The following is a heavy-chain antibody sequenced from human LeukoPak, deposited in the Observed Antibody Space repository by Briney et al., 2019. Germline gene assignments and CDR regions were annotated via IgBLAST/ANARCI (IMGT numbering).Heavy chain of an antibody. V-gene: IGHV5-51*01. Sequence: GESLKISCKGSGYTFTNYWIGWVRQMPGKGREWMGIIYPVDSDPRYRPSFQGQVTISTDTSISTAYLQWSSLKASDTAMYYCARSGSSLGWFDPWGQGTLVTVSS. CDR1: GYTFTNYW. D-gene: IGHD1-26*01. J-gene: IGHJ5*02. CDR2: IYPVDSDP. CDR3: ARSGSSLGWFDP.